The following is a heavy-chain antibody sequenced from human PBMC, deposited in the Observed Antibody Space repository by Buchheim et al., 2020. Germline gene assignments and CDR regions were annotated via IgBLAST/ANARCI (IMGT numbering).Heavy chain of an antibody. CDR1: GGSFSGYY. Sequence: QVQLQQWGAGLLKPSETLSLTCAVYGGSFSGYYWSWIRQPPGKGLERIGEINHSGSTNYNPSLKSRVAISVDTSKNQFSLKLSSVTAADTAVYYCARADMIVVVLDYWGQGTL. D-gene: IGHD3-22*01. CDR2: INHSGST. V-gene: IGHV4-34*01. J-gene: IGHJ4*02. CDR3: ARADMIVVVLDY.